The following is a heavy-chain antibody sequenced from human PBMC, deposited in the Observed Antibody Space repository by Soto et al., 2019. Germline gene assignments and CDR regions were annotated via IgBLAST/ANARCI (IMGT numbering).Heavy chain of an antibody. CDR3: ARENSRISPRLFQH. CDR2: ISPAGTNQ. Sequence: PXESLRLSCVASGFIFSDYAMHWARQAPGKGLEWVALISPAGTNQYYAGSAKGRFTISRDNSKNTLYLQMNSLRPEDTGLYYCARENSRISPRLFQHWGHGALVTVSS. CDR1: GFIFSDYA. D-gene: IGHD6-6*01. V-gene: IGHV3-30-3*01. J-gene: IGHJ1*01.